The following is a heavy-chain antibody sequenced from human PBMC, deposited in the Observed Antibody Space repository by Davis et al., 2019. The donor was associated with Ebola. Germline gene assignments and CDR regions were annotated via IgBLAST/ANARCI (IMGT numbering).Heavy chain of an antibody. Sequence: KVSCKDSGNRFSSHWIGWVRQMPGKGLEWMGIIYTGDSDTRYSPSFRGQVTISADKSMTTAYLQWSSLRASDTAMYYCASLRRTITGMDDAFDIWGQGTVVTVSS. V-gene: IGHV5-51*01. CDR3: ASLRRTITGMDDAFDI. J-gene: IGHJ3*02. CDR1: GNRFSSHW. CDR2: IYTGDSDT. D-gene: IGHD1-20*01.